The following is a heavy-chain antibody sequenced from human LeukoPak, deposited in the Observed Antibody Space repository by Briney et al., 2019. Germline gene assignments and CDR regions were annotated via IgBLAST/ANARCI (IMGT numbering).Heavy chain of an antibody. Sequence: SQTLSLTCTVSGGSNSSGDYYWSWIRQHPGKGLEWIGYIYYSGSTYYNPSLKSRVTISIDTSKNQFSLKLNSVTAADTAVYFCARRTRGYFDLWGRGTLVTVSS. CDR2: IYYSGST. J-gene: IGHJ2*01. V-gene: IGHV4-31*03. CDR3: ARRTRGYFDL. CDR1: GGSNSSGDYY. D-gene: IGHD1-14*01.